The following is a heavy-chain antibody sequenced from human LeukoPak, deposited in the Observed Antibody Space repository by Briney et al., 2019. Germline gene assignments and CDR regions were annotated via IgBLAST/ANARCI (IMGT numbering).Heavy chain of an antibody. V-gene: IGHV4-39*01. CDR2: VYYSGTT. J-gene: IGHJ4*02. Sequence: SDTLSLTCTVSGGYICGSDNYWAWIRQPPGKGLEWIGSVYYSGTTDNNPSLNSRVSIFVDTSKNQFSLKLTSVTAADTAVYYCARHSYYYDYWGQGTLVTVSS. CDR3: ARHSYYYDY. D-gene: IGHD2-21*01. CDR1: GGYICGSDNY.